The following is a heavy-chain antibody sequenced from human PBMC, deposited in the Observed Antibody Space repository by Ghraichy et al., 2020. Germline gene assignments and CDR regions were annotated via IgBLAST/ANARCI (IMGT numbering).Heavy chain of an antibody. Sequence: SETPSLTCAVYGGSFSNYYWSWIRQPPGKGLEWIGGINHSGNTNYNASLKSRVTISIDTSRNQFSLKVTSVTAADTAVYFCARGFNRRVGYNWDWFDPWGQGALVTVSS. CDR3: ARGFNRRVGYNWDWFDP. D-gene: IGHD5-24*01. V-gene: IGHV4-34*01. J-gene: IGHJ5*02. CDR1: GGSFSNYY. CDR2: INHSGNT.